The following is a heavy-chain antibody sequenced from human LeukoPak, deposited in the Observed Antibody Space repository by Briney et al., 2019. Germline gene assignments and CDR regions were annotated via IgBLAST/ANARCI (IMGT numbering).Heavy chain of an antibody. J-gene: IGHJ3*02. CDR1: GGSISSYY. Sequence: PSETLSLTCTVSGGSISSYYWSWIRQPPGKGLEWIGYIYFSGSTNYNPSLKSRVTISVDPSKNQFSLRLTSVTAADTAVYYCARPLTYCGGDCYKVADAFDIWGQGTMVTVSS. CDR2: IYFSGST. CDR3: ARPLTYCGGDCYKVADAFDI. D-gene: IGHD2-21*01. V-gene: IGHV4-59*08.